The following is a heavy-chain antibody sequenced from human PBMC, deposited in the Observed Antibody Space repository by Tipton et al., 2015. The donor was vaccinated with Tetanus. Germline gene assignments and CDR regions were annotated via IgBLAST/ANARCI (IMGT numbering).Heavy chain of an antibody. V-gene: IGHV4-39*07. CDR1: GGSISSGTYY. Sequence: TLSLTCTVSGGSISSGTYYWGWIRQPPGRGLEWIGSIYYYNGNTYYTPSLESRATISLDTSKNQFSLKLSSVTAADTAVYFCARGGTMVHGVILQDHFYYWGQGTLVTVSS. CDR3: ARGGTMVHGVILQDHFYY. D-gene: IGHD3-10*01. CDR2: IYYYNGNT. J-gene: IGHJ4*02.